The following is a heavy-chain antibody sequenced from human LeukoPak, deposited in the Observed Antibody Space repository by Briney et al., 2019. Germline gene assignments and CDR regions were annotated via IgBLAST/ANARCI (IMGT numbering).Heavy chain of an antibody. CDR3: ARDVARHFDY. CDR2: INTDTGNP. V-gene: IGHV7-4-1*02. D-gene: IGHD6-6*01. J-gene: IGHJ4*02. CDR1: GYTFTSYA. Sequence: ASVKVSCKASGYTFTSYAMNWVRQAPGQGLEWMGWINTDTGNPTHVQGFTGRFAFSLDTSVSTAYLQISSLKAEDTAVYYCARDVARHFDYWGQGTLVTVSS.